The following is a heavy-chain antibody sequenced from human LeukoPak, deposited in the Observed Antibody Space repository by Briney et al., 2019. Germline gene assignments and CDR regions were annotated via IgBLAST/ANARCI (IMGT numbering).Heavy chain of an antibody. CDR3: AMSRGYFDWNNWFDP. CDR2: IYYSGST. Sequence: SQTLSLTCTVSGGSISSGDYYWSWIRQPPGKGLEWIGYIYYSGSTYYNPSLKSRVTISVDTSKNQFSLKLSSVTAADTAVYYCAMSRGYFDWNNWFDPWGQGTLVTVSS. CDR1: GGSISSGDYY. V-gene: IGHV4-30-4*01. D-gene: IGHD3-9*01. J-gene: IGHJ5*02.